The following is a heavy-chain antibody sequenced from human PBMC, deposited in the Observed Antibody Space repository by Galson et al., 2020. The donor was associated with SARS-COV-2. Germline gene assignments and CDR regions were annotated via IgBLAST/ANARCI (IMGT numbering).Heavy chain of an antibody. J-gene: IGHJ6*02. V-gene: IGHV1-24*01. CDR1: GYTLTELS. CDR2: FDPEDGET. Sequence: ASVKVSCKVSGYTLTELSMHWVRQAPGKGLEWMGGFDPEDGETIYAQKFQGRVTMTEDTSTDTAYMELSSLRSEDTAVYYCATAFEMATNPLGYYYYGMDVWGQGTLVTVSS. CDR3: ATAFEMATNPLGYYYYGMDV. D-gene: IGHD5-12*01.